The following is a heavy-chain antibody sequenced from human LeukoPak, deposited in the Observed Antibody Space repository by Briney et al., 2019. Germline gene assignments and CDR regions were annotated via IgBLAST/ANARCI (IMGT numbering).Heavy chain of an antibody. CDR2: ISGTGGST. D-gene: IGHD7-27*01. Sequence: GGSLRLSCVASGFTFSSYAMSWVRQAPGKGLEWVSAISGTGGSTYYADSVKGRFTISRDNSKNTLYLQMNSLRAEDTAVYYCAKVRDNWGFDYWGQGTLVTVSS. V-gene: IGHV3-23*01. CDR1: GFTFSSYA. J-gene: IGHJ4*02. CDR3: AKVRDNWGFDY.